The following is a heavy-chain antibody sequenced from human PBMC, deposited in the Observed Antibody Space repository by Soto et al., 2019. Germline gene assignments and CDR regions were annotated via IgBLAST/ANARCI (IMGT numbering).Heavy chain of an antibody. D-gene: IGHD4-17*01. CDR1: GGTFNNYP. J-gene: IGHJ6*02. CDR3: AREGYSDTYSYYQTLDV. Sequence: SVKVSCKASGGTFNNYPITWVRQAPGEGLEWMGGSIPIFGTANYAQKFQGRVTISVDESTSTAYMELSSLRSEDTAVYYCAREGYSDTYSYYQTLDVWGQGTTVTVSS. V-gene: IGHV1-69*13. CDR2: SIPIFGTA.